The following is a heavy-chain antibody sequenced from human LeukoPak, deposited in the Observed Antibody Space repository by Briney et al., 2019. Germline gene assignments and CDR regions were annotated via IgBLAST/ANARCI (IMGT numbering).Heavy chain of an antibody. D-gene: IGHD4-17*01. V-gene: IGHV3-23*01. Sequence: GRSLRLSCAASGFTFSRYGMHWVRQAPGKGLEWVSAISGSGGSTYYADSVKGRFTISRDNSKNTLYLQMNSLRAEDTAVYYCAKDLTTVTTDGWGQGTLVTVSS. J-gene: IGHJ4*02. CDR2: ISGSGGST. CDR3: AKDLTTVTTDG. CDR1: GFTFSRYG.